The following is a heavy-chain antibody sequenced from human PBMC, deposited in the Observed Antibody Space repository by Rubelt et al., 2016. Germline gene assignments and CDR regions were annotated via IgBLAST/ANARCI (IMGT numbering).Heavy chain of an antibody. Sequence: VRQAPGKGLEWVSAISGSGGSTKYAGSVKGRFTISRDNSKNTLYLQMNSLKTEDTAVYYCTTDGFYYDILTGYFDYWGQGTLVTVSS. J-gene: IGHJ4*02. D-gene: IGHD3-9*01. CDR3: TTDGFYYDILTGYFDY. V-gene: IGHV3-23*01. CDR2: ISGSGGST.